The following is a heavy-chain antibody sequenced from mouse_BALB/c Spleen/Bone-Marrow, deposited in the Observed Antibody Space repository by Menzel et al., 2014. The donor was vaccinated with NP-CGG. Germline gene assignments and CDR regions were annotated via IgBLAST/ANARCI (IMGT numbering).Heavy chain of an antibody. V-gene: IGHV1S81*02. Sequence: VQLQQSGAELMKPGASVKLSCKASGYTFTSYWIHWVKQRPGQGLEWIGEINPSNGRTNYNEKFKSKATLTVDKSSSTAYMQLSSLTSEDSAVYYCARLLLRFYALDYWGQGTSVTVSS. CDR3: ARLLLRFYALDY. CDR1: GYTFTSYW. D-gene: IGHD1-1*01. CDR2: INPSNGRT. J-gene: IGHJ4*01.